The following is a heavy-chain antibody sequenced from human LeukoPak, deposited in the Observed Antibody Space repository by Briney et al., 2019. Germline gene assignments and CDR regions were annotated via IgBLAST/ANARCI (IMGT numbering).Heavy chain of an antibody. CDR2: INPNSGGT. CDR1: GYTFTGYY. CDR3: ARDQLYCGGGSCYPANWLDP. J-gene: IGHJ5*02. V-gene: IGHV1-2*02. D-gene: IGHD2-15*01. Sequence: GASVKVSCKASGYTFTGYYMHWVRQAPGQGLEWMGWINPNSGGTNYAQKFQGRVTMTRDTSLSTAYIELTRLKSDDTAVYYCARDQLYCGGGSCYPANWLDPWGQGTPVTVSS.